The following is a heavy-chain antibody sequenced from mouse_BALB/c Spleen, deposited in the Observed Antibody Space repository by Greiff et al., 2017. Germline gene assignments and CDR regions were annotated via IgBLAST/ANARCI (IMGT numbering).Heavy chain of an antibody. J-gene: IGHJ4*01. V-gene: IGHV5-17*02. CDR2: ISSGSSTI. CDR3: ARSQYGFYAMDY. CDR1: GFTFSSFG. D-gene: IGHD2-10*02. Sequence: DVKLVESGGGLVQPGGSRKLSCAASGFTFSSFGMHWVRQAPEKGLEWVAYISSGSSTIYYADTVKGRFTISRDNPKNTLFLQMTSLRSEDTARYDCARSQYGFYAMDYWGQGTSVTVSS.